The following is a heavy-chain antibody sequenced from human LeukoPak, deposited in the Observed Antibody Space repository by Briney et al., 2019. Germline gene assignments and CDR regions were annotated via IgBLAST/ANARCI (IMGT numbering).Heavy chain of an antibody. D-gene: IGHD4-17*01. CDR2: LYYSGRT. CDR3: AIVPTVTFFDY. CDR1: GGSISSSSFY. Sequence: PSETLSLTCTVSGGSISSSSFYWGWLRQPPGKGREWIGSLYYSGRTYYTPSLKSRVTISVDTSKNQFSLKLSSVTAADTAVYYCAIVPTVTFFDYWGQGTLVTVSS. V-gene: IGHV4-39*01. J-gene: IGHJ4*02.